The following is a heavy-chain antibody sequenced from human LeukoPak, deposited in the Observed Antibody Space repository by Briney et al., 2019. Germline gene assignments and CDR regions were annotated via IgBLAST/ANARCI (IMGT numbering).Heavy chain of an antibody. V-gene: IGHV3-30*02. D-gene: IGHD2-8*01. Sequence: GGSLRLSCAASGFTFSTYGMHWVRQAPGKGLESVGFIQYEGSNKYYADSVKGRFTISRDNSKNTLYLQMNSLRGEDTAIYYCAKDHCPNGVCYTDYWGQGTLVTVSS. J-gene: IGHJ4*02. CDR1: GFTFSTYG. CDR2: IQYEGSNK. CDR3: AKDHCPNGVCYTDY.